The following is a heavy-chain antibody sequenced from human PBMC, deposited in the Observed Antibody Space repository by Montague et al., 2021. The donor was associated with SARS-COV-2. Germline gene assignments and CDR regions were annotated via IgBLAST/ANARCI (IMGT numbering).Heavy chain of an antibody. CDR2: TSSSGTT. J-gene: IGHJ6*02. CDR1: GGSIGAYY. CDR3: ARESRLKYLEWSGGRYDYYGMDV. V-gene: IGHV4-59*01. Sequence: SETLSLTCTVSGGSIGAYYWSWIRQPPGKGPEWIAYTSSSGTTNYNPSLKSRITVSVDTSRNQLSLKLSSVTAADSAVYYCARESRLKYLEWSGGRYDYYGMDVWGQGTSVTVSS. D-gene: IGHD3-3*01.